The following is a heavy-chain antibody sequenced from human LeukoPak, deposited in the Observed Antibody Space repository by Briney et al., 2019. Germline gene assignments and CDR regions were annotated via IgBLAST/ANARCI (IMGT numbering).Heavy chain of an antibody. V-gene: IGHV1-8*01. CDR2: MNPNSGNT. CDR1: GYTFTSYD. Sequence: ASVKVSCKASGYTFTSYDINWVRQATGQGLEWMGWMNPNSGNTGYAQKFQGRVTMTRNTSISTAYMELSGLRSEDTAVYYCARSNSGSQDAFDIWGQGTMVTVSS. CDR3: ARSNSGSQDAFDI. J-gene: IGHJ3*02. D-gene: IGHD1-26*01.